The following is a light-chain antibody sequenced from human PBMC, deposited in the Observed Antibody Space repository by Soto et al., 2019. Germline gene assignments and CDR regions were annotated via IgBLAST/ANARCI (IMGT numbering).Light chain of an antibody. CDR3: QQYGSSPPWT. CDR2: GAS. V-gene: IGKV3-20*01. Sequence: EIVLTQSPGTLSLSPGERATLSCRASQSVSSSYLAWYQQKPGQAPRLLIFGASSRATGIPDRFSGSGSETDYTLTINRLEPEDFAVYYCQQYGSSPPWTFGQGTKVEIK. CDR1: QSVSSSY. J-gene: IGKJ1*01.